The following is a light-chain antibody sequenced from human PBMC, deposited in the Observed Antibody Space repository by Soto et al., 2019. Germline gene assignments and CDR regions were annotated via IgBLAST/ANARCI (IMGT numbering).Light chain of an antibody. V-gene: IGKV3-20*01. CDR3: QNSDTSPT. CDR1: QSVGSSY. CDR2: GAS. J-gene: IGKJ1*01. Sequence: EIVLTQSPGTLSLSAGERATLSCRASQSVGSSYLAWYQQKPGQAPTVLIYGASSRATGIPDRFSGSGSGTDFTLTISILEPEDFAVYYCQNSDTSPTFGQGTKGEI.